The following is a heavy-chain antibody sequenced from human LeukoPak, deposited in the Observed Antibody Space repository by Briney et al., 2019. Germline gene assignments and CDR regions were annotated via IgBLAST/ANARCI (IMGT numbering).Heavy chain of an antibody. CDR2: TYYSGTT. D-gene: IGHD6-13*01. V-gene: IGHV4-59*01. CDR1: GGSISNYY. CDR3: ARGVYIAAAQYGY. J-gene: IGHJ4*02. Sequence: PSETLSLTCTVSGGSISNYYWSWIRQPPGNGLEWIGYTYYSGTTNYNPSLKCRVTISVDTSKNQFSLKLNSVTAADTAVYYCARGVYIAAAQYGYWGQGTLVTVSS.